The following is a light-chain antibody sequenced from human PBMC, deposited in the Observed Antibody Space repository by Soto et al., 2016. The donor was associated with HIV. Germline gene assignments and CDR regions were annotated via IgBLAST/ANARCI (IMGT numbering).Light chain of an antibody. CDR3: QVWDSSDDHVV. CDR1: NIGTRS. CDR2: DDS. V-gene: IGLV3-21*03. Sequence: SYVLTQPPSVSVAPGKTATIPCGGNNIGTRSVHWYQQKAGQAPVLVVYDDSDRPSGIPERFSGSNSGSTATLTISRVEAGDEADYYCQVWDSSDDHVVFGGGTELTVL. J-gene: IGLJ2*01.